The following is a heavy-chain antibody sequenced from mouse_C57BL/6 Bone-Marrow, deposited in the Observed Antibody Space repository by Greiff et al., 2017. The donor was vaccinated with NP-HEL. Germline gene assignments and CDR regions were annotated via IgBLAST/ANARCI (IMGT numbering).Heavy chain of an antibody. J-gene: IGHJ2*01. D-gene: IGHD2-4*01. Sequence: EVHLVESGGGLVKPGGSLKLSCAASGFTFRSYAMSWVRQTPEKRLEWVATISDGGSYTYYPDNVKGRFTISRDNAKNNLYLQMSHLKSEDTAMYYCAREEYDYDGGDFDYWGQGTTLTVSS. V-gene: IGHV5-4*01. CDR1: GFTFRSYA. CDR2: ISDGGSYT. CDR3: AREEYDYDGGDFDY.